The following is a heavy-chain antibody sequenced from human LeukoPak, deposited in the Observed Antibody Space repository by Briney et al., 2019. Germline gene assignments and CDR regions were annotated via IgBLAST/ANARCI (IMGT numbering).Heavy chain of an antibody. CDR3: ARETYFQTRKFDY. Sequence: PSETLSLTCAVYGGSFSGYYWSWIRQPPGEGLEWIGEINHSGSTNYNPSLKSRVTISVDTSKNQFSLKLSSVTAADTAVYYCARETYFQTRKFDYWGQGTLVTVSS. D-gene: IGHD1-26*01. CDR1: GGSFSGYY. J-gene: IGHJ4*02. V-gene: IGHV4-34*01. CDR2: INHSGST.